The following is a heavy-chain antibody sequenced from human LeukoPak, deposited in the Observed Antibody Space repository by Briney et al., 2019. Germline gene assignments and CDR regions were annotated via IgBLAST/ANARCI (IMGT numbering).Heavy chain of an antibody. J-gene: IGHJ4*02. Sequence: PSQTLSLTCTVSGGSISSGSYYWSWIRQPAGKGLEWIGHIYTSGSTNYNPSLKSRVTISVDTSKNQFSLKLSSVTAADTAVYYCARDRITMIVVVTEYFDYWGQGTLVTVSS. CDR2: IYTSGST. CDR1: GGSISSGSYY. V-gene: IGHV4-61*09. CDR3: ARDRITMIVVVTEYFDY. D-gene: IGHD3-22*01.